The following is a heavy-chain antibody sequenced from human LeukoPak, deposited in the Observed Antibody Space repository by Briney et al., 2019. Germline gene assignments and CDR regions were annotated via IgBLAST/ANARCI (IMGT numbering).Heavy chain of an antibody. Sequence: SETLSLTCTVSGGSLSSSSYYWGWIRQPPGKGLEWIGSIYYSGSTYYNPSLKSRVTISLDTSQNQFSLKLSSVTAADTAVYYCARHAFYYGSGSDWFDPWGQGTLVTVSS. CDR3: ARHAFYYGSGSDWFDP. D-gene: IGHD3-10*01. V-gene: IGHV4-39*01. CDR1: GGSLSSSSYY. CDR2: IYYSGST. J-gene: IGHJ5*02.